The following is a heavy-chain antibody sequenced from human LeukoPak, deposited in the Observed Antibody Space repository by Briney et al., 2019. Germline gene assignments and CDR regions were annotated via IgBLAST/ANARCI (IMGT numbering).Heavy chain of an antibody. J-gene: IGHJ4*02. CDR2: IRNDGSNI. D-gene: IGHD3-10*01. CDR3: ARGGSGRDFSLDY. CDR1: GFDIRHYY. Sequence: PGGSLRLSCVASGFDIRHYYMSWVRQAPGKGLEWVADIRNDGSNIYNVDSVRGRFTNSRDNAKNSLFLQMNSLKDEDTAVYYCARGGSGRDFSLDYWGQGTLVTVSS. V-gene: IGHV3-7*04.